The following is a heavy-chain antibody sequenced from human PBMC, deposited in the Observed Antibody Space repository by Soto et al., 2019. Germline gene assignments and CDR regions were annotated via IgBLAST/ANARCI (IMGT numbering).Heavy chain of an antibody. CDR2: INAGNGNT. D-gene: IGHD6-19*01. V-gene: IGHV1-3*01. J-gene: IGHJ4*02. CDR3: ARGGSGWPFDY. Sequence: ASVKVSCKACGYTFTSXAIYWVRQAPGQGLEWMAWINAGNGNTKYSQRFHDRVTITRDTSASTAYMEVSSLKSEDTAVYYCARGGSGWPFDYWGQGTLVTVSS. CDR1: GYTFTSXA.